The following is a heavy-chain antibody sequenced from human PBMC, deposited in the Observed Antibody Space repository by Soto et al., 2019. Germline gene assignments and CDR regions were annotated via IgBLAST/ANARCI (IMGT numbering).Heavy chain of an antibody. Sequence: VQLLESGGGLVQPGGSLRLSCAASEFTFSNYAMSWVRQAPGKGLEWVSGMSNSGSRTYYADSVKGRFIISRDNSKNTLYLQMNSLRPEDTAVYYCAKAYFDILTGYFGDYWGQGTLVSVSS. CDR1: EFTFSNYA. CDR2: MSNSGSRT. V-gene: IGHV3-23*01. J-gene: IGHJ4*02. D-gene: IGHD3-9*01. CDR3: AKAYFDILTGYFGDY.